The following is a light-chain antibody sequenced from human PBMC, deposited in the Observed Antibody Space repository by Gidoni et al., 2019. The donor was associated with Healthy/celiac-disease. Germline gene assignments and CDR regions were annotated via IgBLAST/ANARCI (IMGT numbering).Light chain of an antibody. CDR2: EAS. Sequence: DIQMTQSTSSLSASVGDRVTITCQASQDISNYLNWYQQKPGKAPKLLIYEASNLETGVPSRFSGSGSGTDFTFTISSLQPEDIATYYCQQYDNLLAITFGQGTRLEIK. CDR3: QQYDNLLAIT. J-gene: IGKJ5*01. V-gene: IGKV1-33*01. CDR1: QDISNY.